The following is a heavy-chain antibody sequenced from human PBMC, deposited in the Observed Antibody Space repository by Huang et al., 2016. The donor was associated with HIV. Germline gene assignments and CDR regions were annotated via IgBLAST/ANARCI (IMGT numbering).Heavy chain of an antibody. J-gene: IGHJ4*02. D-gene: IGHD2-21*02. CDR2: ISGSGDKT. CDR3: AKVPTVVTFH. CDR1: RFTFSTYA. V-gene: IGHV3-23*01. Sequence: DVQLLESGGDFVQPGGSLRLSCAASRFTFSTYAMSWVRQAPGKGVEWVSAISGSGDKTYYADSVKGRFTISRDKSKNTLFLQMNSLRAEDTAVYYCAKVPTVVTFHWGQGTLVTVSS.